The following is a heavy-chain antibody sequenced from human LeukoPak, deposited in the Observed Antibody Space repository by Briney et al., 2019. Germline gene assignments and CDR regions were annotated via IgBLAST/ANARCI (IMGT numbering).Heavy chain of an antibody. D-gene: IGHD3-3*01. J-gene: IGHJ4*02. CDR2: INHSGST. CDR3: ARGRVRSFGVVIPFFDY. V-gene: IGHV4-34*01. Sequence: SETLSLTCAVYGGSFSGYYWSWIRPPPGKGLEWIGEINHSGSTNYNPSLKSRVTISVDTSKNQFSLKLSSVTAADTAVYYCARGRVRSFGVVIPFFDYWAREPWSPSPQ. CDR1: GGSFSGYY.